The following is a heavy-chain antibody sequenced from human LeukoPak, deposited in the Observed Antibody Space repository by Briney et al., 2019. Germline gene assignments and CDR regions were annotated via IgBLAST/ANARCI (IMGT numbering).Heavy chain of an antibody. CDR2: INPNSGGT. CDR1: GYTFTSYD. Sequence: ASVKVSCKASGYTFTSYDINWVRQATGQGLEWMGWINPNSGGTNYAQKFQGRVTMTRDTSISTAYMELSRLRSDDTAVYYCAREPKVNLGPSHDYWGQGTLVTVSS. D-gene: IGHD5-18*01. CDR3: AREPKVNLGPSHDY. V-gene: IGHV1-2*02. J-gene: IGHJ4*02.